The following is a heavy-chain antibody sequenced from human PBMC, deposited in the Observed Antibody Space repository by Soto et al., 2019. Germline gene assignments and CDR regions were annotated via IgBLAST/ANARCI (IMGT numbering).Heavy chain of an antibody. Sequence: GGSLRLSCAASGFTFSSYAMSWVRQAPGKGLEWVSAISGSGGSTYYADSVKGRFTISRDNSKNTLYLQMNSLRAEDTTVYYCAKPMMDIVVVPAAISYYMDVWGKGTTVTVSS. D-gene: IGHD2-2*02. CDR3: AKPMMDIVVVPAAISYYMDV. CDR2: ISGSGGST. J-gene: IGHJ6*03. V-gene: IGHV3-23*01. CDR1: GFTFSSYA.